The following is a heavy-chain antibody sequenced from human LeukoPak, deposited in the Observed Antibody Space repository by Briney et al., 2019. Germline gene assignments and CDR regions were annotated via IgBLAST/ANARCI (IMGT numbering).Heavy chain of an antibody. CDR1: GFTFSNYE. CDR2: ISRSGSTI. D-gene: IGHD6-13*01. V-gene: IGHV3-48*03. Sequence: PGGSLRLSCVASGFTFSNYEMNWVRQAPGKGLEWVSYISRSGSTIYYVDSVKGRFTISRDNAKNSLYLQMNSLRVEDTAVYYCARVLTRCIAAAGPCFDYWGQGTLVTVSS. CDR3: ARVLTRCIAAAGPCFDY. J-gene: IGHJ4*02.